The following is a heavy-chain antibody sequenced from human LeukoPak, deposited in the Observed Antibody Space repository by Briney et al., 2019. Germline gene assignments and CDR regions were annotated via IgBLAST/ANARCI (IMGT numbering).Heavy chain of an antibody. Sequence: ASVKVSCKASGYSFINYGISWVRQAPGQGLEWMGWINSYNGNINYAQKFQDRVTMTTDTSTSTVYMELRSLISDDTAMYYCARDRGAVAGRFPFSDYWGQGTLVIISS. CDR3: ARDRGAVAGRFPFSDY. D-gene: IGHD6-19*01. CDR2: INSYNGNI. V-gene: IGHV1-18*01. J-gene: IGHJ4*02. CDR1: GYSFINYG.